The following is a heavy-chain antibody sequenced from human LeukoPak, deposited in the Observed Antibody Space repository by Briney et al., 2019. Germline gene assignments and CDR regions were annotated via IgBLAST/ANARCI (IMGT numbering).Heavy chain of an antibody. J-gene: IGHJ3*02. CDR2: ISSSGSNI. CDR1: GFTFSDYQ. D-gene: IGHD3-9*01. Sequence: PGGSLRLSYAASGFTFSDYQISWIRQAPGKGQEWVSSISSSGSNIYQADSVKGRFTISRDNAKISVYLQMNSLRVEDTAVYYCARDRAFDVLTGYDAFDMWGQGTMVTVSS. V-gene: IGHV3-11*01. CDR3: ARDRAFDVLTGYDAFDM.